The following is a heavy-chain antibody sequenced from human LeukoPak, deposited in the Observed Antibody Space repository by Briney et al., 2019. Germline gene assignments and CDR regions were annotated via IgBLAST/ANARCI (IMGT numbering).Heavy chain of an antibody. CDR2: IKQDGSEK. CDR1: GFTFSSYW. V-gene: IGHV3-7*01. Sequence: AGGSLRLSCAASGFTFSSYWMSWVRQAPGKGLEWVANIKQDGSEKYYVDSVKGRFTISRDNAKNSLYLQMNSLRAEDTAVYYCARDLSPLYYDFWSGYPSPFDYWGQGTLVTVSS. D-gene: IGHD3-3*01. J-gene: IGHJ4*02. CDR3: ARDLSPLYYDFWSGYPSPFDY.